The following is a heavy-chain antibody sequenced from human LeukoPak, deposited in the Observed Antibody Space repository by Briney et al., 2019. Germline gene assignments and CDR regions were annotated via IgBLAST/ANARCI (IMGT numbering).Heavy chain of an antibody. CDR3: ARDYPPTIYCSSTSCYRESFDY. Sequence: SVKVSCKASGGTFSSYAISWVRQAPGQGLEWMGGIIPIFGTANYAQKFQGRVTITADESTSTAYMELRSLRSDDTAVYYCARDYPPTIYCSSTSCYRESFDYWGQGTLVTASS. CDR1: GGTFSSYA. V-gene: IGHV1-69*13. J-gene: IGHJ4*02. D-gene: IGHD2-2*01. CDR2: IIPIFGTA.